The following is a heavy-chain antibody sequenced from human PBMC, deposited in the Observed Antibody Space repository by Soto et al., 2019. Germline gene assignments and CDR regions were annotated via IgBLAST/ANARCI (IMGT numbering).Heavy chain of an antibody. D-gene: IGHD2-2*01. CDR3: ARADGWYCSSTSCHFDY. Sequence: GASVKVFCKASGYTFTSYGISWVRQAPGQGLEWMGLISAYNGNTNYAQKLQGRVTMTTDTSTSTAYMELRSLRSDDTAVYYCARADGWYCSSTSCHFDYWGQGTLVTVSS. J-gene: IGHJ4*02. CDR1: GYTFTSYG. CDR2: ISAYNGNT. V-gene: IGHV1-18*04.